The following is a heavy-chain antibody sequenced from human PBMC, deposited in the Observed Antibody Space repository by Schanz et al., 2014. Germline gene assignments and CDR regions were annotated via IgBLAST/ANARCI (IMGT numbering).Heavy chain of an antibody. CDR2: ISYSGNT. J-gene: IGHJ5*02. D-gene: IGHD3-22*01. CDR3: ARPSSVVGITGWFDT. Sequence: VQLVESGGGLVQPGGSLRLSCAASGFTFSTYWMSWIRQPPGKGPEWIGSISYSGNTYYTPSLKSRVTISLDTSKNQFSLKLPSVTAADTAVYYCARPSSVVGITGWFDTWGQGTLVTVSS. CDR1: GFTFSTYW. V-gene: IGHV4-39*01.